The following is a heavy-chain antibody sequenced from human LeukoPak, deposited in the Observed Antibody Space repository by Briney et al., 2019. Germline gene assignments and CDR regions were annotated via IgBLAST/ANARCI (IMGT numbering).Heavy chain of an antibody. Sequence: SGGSLRLSCAASGFTVSSNYMSWVRQAPGKGLEWVSVIYSGGSTYYADSVKGRFTISRDNFKNTLYLQMNSLRAEDTAVYYCARDKYADDAFDIWGQGTMVTVSS. CDR1: GFTVSSNY. CDR3: ARDKYADDAFDI. D-gene: IGHD2-2*01. V-gene: IGHV3-66*02. CDR2: IYSGGST. J-gene: IGHJ3*02.